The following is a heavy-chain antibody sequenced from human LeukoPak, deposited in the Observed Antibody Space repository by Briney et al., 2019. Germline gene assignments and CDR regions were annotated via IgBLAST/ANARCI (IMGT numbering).Heavy chain of an antibody. D-gene: IGHD3-22*01. CDR2: ISYDGSNK. J-gene: IGHJ2*01. CDR1: GITFSSYG. Sequence: GRSLRLSCGASGITFSSYGMHWVRQAPGKGLEWVASISYDGSNKYYADSVKGRFTISRDNSKNTLFLQMNSLRAEDTAVYYCAGSDTIGYSPREWDYWYFDLWGRGTLVTVSS. V-gene: IGHV3-30*03. CDR3: AGSDTIGYSPREWDYWYFDL.